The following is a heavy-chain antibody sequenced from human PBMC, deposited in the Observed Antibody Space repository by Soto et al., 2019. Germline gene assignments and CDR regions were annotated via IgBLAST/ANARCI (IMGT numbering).Heavy chain of an antibody. CDR3: ASGGVSGSYPFDY. V-gene: IGHV4-30-4*01. J-gene: IGHJ4*02. D-gene: IGHD1-26*01. Sequence: SETLSLTCTVSGGSISSGDYYWSWIRQPPGKDLEWIGYIYYSGSTYYNPSLKSRVTISVDTSKNQFSLKLSSVTAADTAVYYCASGGVSGSYPFDYWGQGTLVTVSS. CDR2: IYYSGST. CDR1: GGSISSGDYY.